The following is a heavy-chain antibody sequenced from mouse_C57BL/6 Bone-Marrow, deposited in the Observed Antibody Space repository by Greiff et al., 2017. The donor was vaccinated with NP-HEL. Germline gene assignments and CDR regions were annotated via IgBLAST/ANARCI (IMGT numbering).Heavy chain of an antibody. CDR1: GYTFTSYW. V-gene: IGHV1-50*01. CDR2: IDPSDSYT. CDR3: ARRRPAWFAY. J-gene: IGHJ3*01. Sequence: VQLQQSGAELVKPGASVKLSCKASGYTFTSYWMQWVKQRPGQGLEWIGEIDPSDSYTNYNQKFKGKATLTVDTSSSTAYMQLSSLTSEDSAVYYCARRRPAWFAYWGQGTLVTVSA.